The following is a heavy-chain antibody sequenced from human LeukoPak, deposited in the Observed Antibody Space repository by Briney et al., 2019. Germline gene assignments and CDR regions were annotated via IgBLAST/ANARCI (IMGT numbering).Heavy chain of an antibody. Sequence: ASVKVSCKASGYTFTSYGISWVRQAPGQGLEWMGWISAYNGNTNYAQKLQGRVTMTTDTSTSTAYMELSSLRSEDTAVYYCARGRGSSSSLLRSYYYMDVWGKGTTVTVSS. D-gene: IGHD6-6*01. CDR2: ISAYNGNT. V-gene: IGHV1-18*01. CDR1: GYTFTSYG. CDR3: ARGRGSSSSLLRSYYYMDV. J-gene: IGHJ6*03.